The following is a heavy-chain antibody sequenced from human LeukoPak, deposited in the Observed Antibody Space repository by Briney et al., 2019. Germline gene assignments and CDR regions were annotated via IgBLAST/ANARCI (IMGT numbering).Heavy chain of an antibody. CDR2: IIPILGIA. CDR3: AVRSFYDSSGYSDY. CDR1: GGTFSSYA. D-gene: IGHD3-22*01. Sequence: SVKVSCKASGGTFSSYAISWVRQAPGQGLEWMGRIIPILGIANYAQEFQGRVTITADKSTSTAYMELSSLRSEDTAVYYCAVRSFYDSSGYSDYWGQGTLVTVSS. V-gene: IGHV1-69*04. J-gene: IGHJ4*02.